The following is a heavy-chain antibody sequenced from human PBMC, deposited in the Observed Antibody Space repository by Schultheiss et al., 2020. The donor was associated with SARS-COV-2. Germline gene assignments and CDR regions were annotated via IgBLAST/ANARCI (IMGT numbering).Heavy chain of an antibody. CDR3: ARDIEQQLVIYDYYGMDV. D-gene: IGHD6-13*01. CDR1: GFNVTNYY. J-gene: IGHJ6*02. CDR2: LYIAGTT. Sequence: GGSLRLSCAASGFNVTNYYMTWVRQPPGKGLEWVSVLYIAGTTKYADSVKGRFTISRDKSKNTLYLQMNSLRAEDTAVYYCARDIEQQLVIYDYYGMDVWGQGTTVTVSS. V-gene: IGHV3-53*05.